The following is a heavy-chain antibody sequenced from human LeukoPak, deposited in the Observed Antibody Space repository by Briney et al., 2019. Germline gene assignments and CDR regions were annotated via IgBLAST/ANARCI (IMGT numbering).Heavy chain of an antibody. CDR2: ISRNGRST. D-gene: IGHD6-19*01. V-gene: IGHV3-64D*06. CDR1: GFTFDSYE. CDR3: VNQISGWVY. J-gene: IGHJ4*02. Sequence: GGSLRLSCSASGFTFDSYEMHWVRQAPGKGLEYVSGISRNGRSTRNGDSVKGRFTISRDNSKNMLFLQMTSLSAEDTAVYYCVNQISGWVYWGQGTLVTVSS.